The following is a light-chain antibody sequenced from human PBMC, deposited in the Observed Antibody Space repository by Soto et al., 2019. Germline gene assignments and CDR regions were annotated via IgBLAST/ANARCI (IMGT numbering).Light chain of an antibody. CDR2: AAS. Sequence: DIQLTHSPSFLSASVVDRVTITCRASQGINIFLAWFQQKPGKAPNLLISAASTLQSGVPSRFSGSGSETEFTLTITSLQPEDSATYYCQERNSYPRTFGQGTKV. J-gene: IGKJ2*01. CDR3: QERNSYPRT. V-gene: IGKV1-9*01. CDR1: QGINIF.